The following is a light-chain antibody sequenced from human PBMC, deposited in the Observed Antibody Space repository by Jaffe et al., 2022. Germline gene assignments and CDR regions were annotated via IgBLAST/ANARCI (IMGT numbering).Light chain of an antibody. Sequence: DIQMTQSPSTLSASVGDRVTITCRASQTIGSYLAWYQQKPGMPPKLLISRASNLETGVPSRFSGSGSGTDFTLTITGLQPEDFVTYYCQQYNEYSQFFGQGTRVEV. CDR1: QTIGSY. CDR3: QQYNEYSQF. CDR2: RAS. V-gene: IGKV1-5*03. J-gene: IGKJ1*01.